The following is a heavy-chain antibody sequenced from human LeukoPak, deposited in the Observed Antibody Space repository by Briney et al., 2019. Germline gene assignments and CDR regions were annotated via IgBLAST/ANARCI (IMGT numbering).Heavy chain of an antibody. V-gene: IGHV3-48*03. J-gene: IGHJ4*02. CDR1: GFTFSSYE. CDR3: AKAVVVVVAAEFDY. D-gene: IGHD2-15*01. Sequence: GGSLRLSCAASGFTFSSYEMNWVRQAPGKGLEWVSYISSSGSTIYYADSVKGRFTISRDNAKNSLYLQMNSLRAEDTALYYCAKAVVVVVAAEFDYWGQGTLVTVSS. CDR2: ISSSGSTI.